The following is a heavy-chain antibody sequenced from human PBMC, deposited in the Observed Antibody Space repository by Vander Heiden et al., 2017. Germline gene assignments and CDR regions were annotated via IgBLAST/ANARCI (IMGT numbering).Heavy chain of an antibody. CDR2: RSYDGSNK. Sequence: QVQLVESGGGVVQPGRSLRLSCAASGLTVSSYGMHWVGQAPGKGLEWVAVRSYDGSNKYYADSVKGRVTISRDNSKNTLYLQMNSLRAEDTAVYYCAKDPRRVLIAVAGLFDYWGQGTLVTVSS. D-gene: IGHD6-19*01. CDR3: AKDPRRVLIAVAGLFDY. V-gene: IGHV3-30*18. CDR1: GLTVSSYG. J-gene: IGHJ4*02.